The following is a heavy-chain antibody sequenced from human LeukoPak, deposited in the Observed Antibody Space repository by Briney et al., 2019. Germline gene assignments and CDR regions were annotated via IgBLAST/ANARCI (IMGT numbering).Heavy chain of an antibody. J-gene: IGHJ4*02. D-gene: IGHD2-15*01. CDR3: ATDIVVVVAATPIDY. V-gene: IGHV3-23*01. CDR2: ISGSGGST. CDR1: GFTFSSYA. Sequence: GGSLRLSCAASGFTFSSYAMSWVRQAPGKGLEWVSAISGSGGSTYYADSVKGWFTISRDNSKNTLYLQMNSLRAEDTAVYYCATDIVVVVAATPIDYWGQGTLVTVSS.